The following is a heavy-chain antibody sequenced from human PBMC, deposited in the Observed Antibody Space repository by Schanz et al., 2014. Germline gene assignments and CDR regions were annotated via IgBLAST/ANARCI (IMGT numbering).Heavy chain of an antibody. CDR1: GFTFDDYT. CDR3: AKNRAGGYESFLDS. V-gene: IGHV3-43*01. CDR2: VTWDGGYT. D-gene: IGHD5-12*01. Sequence: EVQLLESGGGLVQPGGSQRLSCAGSGFTFDDYTMHWVRQPPGKGLEWVSLVTWDGGYTYYADSVKGRFTISRDNSKNSLYLQMDSLRSEDTALYYCAKNRAGGYESFLDSWGQGTLVTVSS. J-gene: IGHJ4*02.